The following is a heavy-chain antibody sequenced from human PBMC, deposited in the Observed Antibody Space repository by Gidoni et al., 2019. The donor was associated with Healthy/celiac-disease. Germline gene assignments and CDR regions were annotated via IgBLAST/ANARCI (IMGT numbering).Heavy chain of an antibody. Sequence: EVQLVESGGGLVKPGGSLRLSCAASGFTFSSYSMNWFRQAPGKGLVWVSSISSSSSYMYSADSGKGRCTISRDNAENSLYLQMNSLRAEDTAVYYCAGDNYGYGYWGQGTLVTVSS. CDR2: ISSSSSYM. D-gene: IGHD5-18*01. CDR1: GFTFSSYS. V-gene: IGHV3-21*01. J-gene: IGHJ4*02. CDR3: AGDNYGYGY.